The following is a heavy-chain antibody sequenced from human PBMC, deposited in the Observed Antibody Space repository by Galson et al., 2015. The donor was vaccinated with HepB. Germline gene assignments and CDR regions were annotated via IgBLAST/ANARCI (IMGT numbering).Heavy chain of an antibody. CDR2: ISYDGSNK. D-gene: IGHD6-19*01. Sequence: SLRLSCAASGFTFSSYGMHWVRQAPGKGLEWVAVISYDGSNKYYADSVKGRFTISRDNSKNTLYLQMNSLRAEDTAVYYCAKIAVAGTSYNWFDPWGQGTLVTVSS. CDR3: AKIAVAGTSYNWFDP. CDR1: GFTFSSYG. J-gene: IGHJ5*02. V-gene: IGHV3-30*18.